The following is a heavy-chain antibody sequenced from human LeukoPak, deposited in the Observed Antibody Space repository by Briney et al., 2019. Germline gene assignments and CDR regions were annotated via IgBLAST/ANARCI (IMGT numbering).Heavy chain of an antibody. CDR1: GFAFSSYW. CDR3: ARTDFWSGYRRGYFDY. CDR2: IKQDGSEK. Sequence: GGSLRLSCAASGFAFSSYWMSWVRQAPGKGLEWVAKIKQDGSEKYYVGSVKGRFTISRDNAKNSLYLQMNSLRAEDTAVYYCARTDFWSGYRRGYFDYWGQGTLVTVSS. D-gene: IGHD3-3*01. V-gene: IGHV3-7*05. J-gene: IGHJ4*02.